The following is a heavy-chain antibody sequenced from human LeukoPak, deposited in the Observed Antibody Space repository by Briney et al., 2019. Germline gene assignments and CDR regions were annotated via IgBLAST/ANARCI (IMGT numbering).Heavy chain of an antibody. CDR3: AKFGGVVPERD. V-gene: IGHV3-23*01. Sequence: GGSLRLSCAASGFTFSSYAMSWVRQAPGKRLEWVSAISGSGGSTYYADSVKGRFTISRDNSKNTLYLQMNSLRAEDTAVYYCAKFGGVVPERDWGQGTLVTVSS. D-gene: IGHD2-2*01. CDR1: GFTFSSYA. CDR2: ISGSGGST. J-gene: IGHJ4*02.